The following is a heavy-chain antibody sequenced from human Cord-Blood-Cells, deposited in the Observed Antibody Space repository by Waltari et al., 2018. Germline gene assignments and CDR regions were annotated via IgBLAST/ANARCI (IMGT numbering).Heavy chain of an antibody. CDR2: INHSGST. V-gene: IGHV4-34*01. CDR1: GGSFSGYS. CDR3: ARTGYSSGWSDAFDI. Sequence: QVQLQQWGAGLLKPSETLSLTCAVYGGSFSGYSGGWIRKPPGKGLEWIGEINHSGSTNYNPSLKSRVTISVDTSKNQFSLKLSSVTAADTAVYYCARTGYSSGWSDAFDIWGQGTMVTVSS. J-gene: IGHJ3*02. D-gene: IGHD6-19*01.